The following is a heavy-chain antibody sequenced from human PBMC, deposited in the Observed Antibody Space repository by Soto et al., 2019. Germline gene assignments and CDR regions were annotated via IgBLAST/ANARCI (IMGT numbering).Heavy chain of an antibody. CDR2: IYYSGST. D-gene: IGHD3-22*01. V-gene: IGHV4-31*03. Sequence: SETLSLTCTVSGGSISSGGYYWSWIRQHPGKGLEWIGYIYYSGSTYYNPSLKSRVTISVDTSKNQFSLKLSSVTAADTAVYYCARVKMAMIVVVIGAFDIWGQGTMVTVSS. CDR1: GGSISSGGYY. J-gene: IGHJ3*02. CDR3: ARVKMAMIVVVIGAFDI.